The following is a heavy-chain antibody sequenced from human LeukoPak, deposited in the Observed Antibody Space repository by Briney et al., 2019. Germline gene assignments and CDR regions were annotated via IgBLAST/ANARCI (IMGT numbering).Heavy chain of an antibody. CDR2: ISGSSGII. D-gene: IGHD3-3*01. V-gene: IGHV3-48*01. CDR3: AKGGQYYDFWSGYYIFDY. CDR1: GFTFNTYT. Sequence: PGGSLRLSCAASGFTFNTYTMNWVRQAPGKGLEWVSYISGSSGIIDYADSVRGRFTISRDNAKNSLYLQMNSLRAEDTAVYYRAKGGQYYDFWSGYYIFDYWGQGTLVTVSS. J-gene: IGHJ4*02.